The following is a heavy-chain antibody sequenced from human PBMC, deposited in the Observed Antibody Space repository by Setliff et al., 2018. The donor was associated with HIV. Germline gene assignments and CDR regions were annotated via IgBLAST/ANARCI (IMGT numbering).Heavy chain of an antibody. J-gene: IGHJ4*02. CDR2: IIPILGTT. D-gene: IGHD3-22*01. Sequence: SVKVSCKASGGTFSNHGISWVRQAPGQGLEWMGGIIPILGTTQFAQKFQGRLTITADESTSTAYMELSSLKTEDTAVYYCARARGIITTFDYWGQGTLVTVSS. CDR1: GGTFSNHG. V-gene: IGHV1-69*13. CDR3: ARARGIITTFDY.